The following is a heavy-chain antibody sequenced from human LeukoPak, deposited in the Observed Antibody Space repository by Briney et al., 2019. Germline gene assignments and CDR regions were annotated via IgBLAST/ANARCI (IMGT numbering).Heavy chain of an antibody. D-gene: IGHD3-10*01. J-gene: IGHJ6*02. V-gene: IGHV3-23*01. CDR2: LSGNGNTI. CDR3: AKKGGFGDFYYYGMDV. Sequence: GGSLRLSCAASGSTFSTYAMSWVRQAPGKGLECVSALSGNGNTIYYADSVKGRFTISRDNSKNTLSLQMNSLRAEDTAVYYCAKKGGFGDFYYYGMDVWGQGTTVTVSS. CDR1: GSTFSTYA.